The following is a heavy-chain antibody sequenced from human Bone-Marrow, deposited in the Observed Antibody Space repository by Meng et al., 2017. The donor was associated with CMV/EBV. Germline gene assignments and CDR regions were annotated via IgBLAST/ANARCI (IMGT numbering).Heavy chain of an antibody. CDR3: ARVSDGKQQLVRTYYFDY. V-gene: IGHV4-34*01. Sequence: SETLSLTCAVYGGSFSGYYWSWIRQPPGKGLEWIGEIHHSGSTNYNPSLKSRVTISVDTSKNQFSLKLSSVTAADTAVYYCARVSDGKQQLVRTYYFDYWGQGTLVTVSS. J-gene: IGHJ4*02. D-gene: IGHD6-13*01. CDR2: IHHSGST. CDR1: GGSFSGYY.